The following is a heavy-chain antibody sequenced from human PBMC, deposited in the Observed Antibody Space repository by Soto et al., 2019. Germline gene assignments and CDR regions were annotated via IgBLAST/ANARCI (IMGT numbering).Heavy chain of an antibody. CDR2: INPSGGST. D-gene: IGHD2-15*01. J-gene: IGHJ5*02. CDR1: GYTFTSYY. CDR3: AGVGTARNWFDP. Sequence: QVQLVQSGAEVKKPGASVKVSCKASGYTFTSYYMHWVRQAPGQGLEWMGIINPSGGSTSYAQKFQGRVTMTRDTSTSAVYMELSSLRSEDTAGYYCAGVGTARNWFDPWGQGTLVTVSS. V-gene: IGHV1-46*01.